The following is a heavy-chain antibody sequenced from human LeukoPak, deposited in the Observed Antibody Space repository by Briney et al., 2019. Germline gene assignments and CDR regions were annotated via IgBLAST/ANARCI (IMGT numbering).Heavy chain of an antibody. Sequence: PSGTLSLTCAVSGYSISSGYYWGWIRQPPGKGLEWIGSIYHSGTTYYNPSLKSRVTISVDTSKNQFSLKLSSVTAADTAVYYCARITAVAYDYWGQGTLVTVSS. CDR2: IYHSGTT. V-gene: IGHV4-38-2*01. CDR1: GYSISSGYY. CDR3: ARITAVAYDY. D-gene: IGHD6-19*01. J-gene: IGHJ4*02.